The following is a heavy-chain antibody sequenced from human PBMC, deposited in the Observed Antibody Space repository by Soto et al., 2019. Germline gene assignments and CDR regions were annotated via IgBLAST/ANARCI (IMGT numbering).Heavy chain of an antibody. J-gene: IGHJ4*02. Sequence: SVKVSCKASGGTFSSYAISWVRQAPGQGLEWMGGIIPIFGTANYAQKFQGRVTITADESTSTAYMELSSLRSEDAAVYYCARDLHYSSSWYYFDYWGQGTLVTVSS. CDR1: GGTFSSYA. V-gene: IGHV1-69*13. CDR2: IIPIFGTA. CDR3: ARDLHYSSSWYYFDY. D-gene: IGHD6-13*01.